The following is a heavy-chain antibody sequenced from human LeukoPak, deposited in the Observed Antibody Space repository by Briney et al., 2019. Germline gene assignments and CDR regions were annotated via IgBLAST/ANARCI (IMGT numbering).Heavy chain of an antibody. CDR3: ARETGYYYYMDV. V-gene: IGHV3-64*01. CDR2: ISSNGGST. D-gene: IGHD1-14*01. Sequence: PGGSLRLSCAASGFTFSSYAMHWVRRAPGKGLEYVSAISSNGGSTYYANSVKGRFTISRDNSKNTLYLQMGSLRAEDMAVYYCARETGYYYYMDVWGKGTTVTISS. J-gene: IGHJ6*03. CDR1: GFTFSSYA.